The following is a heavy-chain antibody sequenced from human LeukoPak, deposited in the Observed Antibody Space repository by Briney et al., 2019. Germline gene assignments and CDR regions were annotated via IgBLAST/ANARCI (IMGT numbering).Heavy chain of an antibody. CDR2: ISSSSSTI. D-gene: IGHD3-10*01. CDR1: GFTFSSYS. V-gene: IGHV3-48*01. Sequence: PGGSLRLSCAASGFTFSSYSMNWVRQAPGKGLEWVSYISSSSSTIYYADSVKGRFTISRDNAKNSLYLQMNSLRAEDTAVYYCARDSMLLWFGELPYFDYWGQGTLVTVST. CDR3: ARDSMLLWFGELPYFDY. J-gene: IGHJ4*02.